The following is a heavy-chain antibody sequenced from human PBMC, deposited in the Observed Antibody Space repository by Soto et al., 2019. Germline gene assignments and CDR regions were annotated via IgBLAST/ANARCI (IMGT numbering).Heavy chain of an antibody. Sequence: SETLSLTCTVSGGSISSGDYYWSWIRQPPGKGLEWIGYIYYGGSTYYNPSLKSRVTISVDTSKNQFSLKLSSVTAADTAVYYCARFVWGVVMYYGMDVWCPGTTLTVS. D-gene: IGHD3-16*01. CDR3: ARFVWGVVMYYGMDV. CDR1: GGSISSGDYY. CDR2: IYYGGST. J-gene: IGHJ6*02. V-gene: IGHV4-30-4*01.